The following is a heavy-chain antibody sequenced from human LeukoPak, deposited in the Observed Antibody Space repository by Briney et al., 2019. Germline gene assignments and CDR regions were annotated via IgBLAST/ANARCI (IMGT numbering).Heavy chain of an antibody. CDR3: ARGIGPTQENDY. V-gene: IGHV4-31*03. J-gene: IGHJ4*02. D-gene: IGHD2-21*01. CDR2: IYYSGST. CDR1: GGSISSGGYY. Sequence: SETLSLTCTVSGGSISSGGYYWSWIRQHPGKGLEWIGYIYYSGSTYYNPSLKSRVTISVDTSKNQFSLKLSSVTAADTAVYYCARGIGPTQENDYWGQGTLVTVSS.